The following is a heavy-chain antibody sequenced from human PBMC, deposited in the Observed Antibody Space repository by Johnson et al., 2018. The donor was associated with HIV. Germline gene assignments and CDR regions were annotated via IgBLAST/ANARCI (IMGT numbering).Heavy chain of an antibody. Sequence: QVQLVESGGGVVQPGGSLRLSCAASAFTFSSYAIHWVRQAPGKGLEWVAVISYDGIKTYYVDSAKARFTISRDDARNTLYLQMNSLRIEDTGLYYCAKDGDDGDGPDGTKGAFDIWGQGTMVTVSS. CDR2: ISYDGIKT. CDR1: AFTFSSYA. D-gene: IGHD5-24*01. J-gene: IGHJ3*02. V-gene: IGHV3-30*18. CDR3: AKDGDDGDGPDGTKGAFDI.